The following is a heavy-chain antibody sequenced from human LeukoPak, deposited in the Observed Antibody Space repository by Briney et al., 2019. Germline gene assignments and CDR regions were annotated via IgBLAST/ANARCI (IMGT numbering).Heavy chain of an antibody. CDR2: MYNSGST. Sequence: PSETLSLTCTASSGSISGSYWSWIRQPPGKGLEWIAYMYNSGSTNYNPSLKSRVTISIDTSKNQFSLKLSSLTAADTAIYYCARGIESYGDYGYWGQGILVTVSS. CDR3: ARGIESYGDYGY. D-gene: IGHD4-17*01. J-gene: IGHJ4*02. CDR1: SGSISGSY. V-gene: IGHV4-59*01.